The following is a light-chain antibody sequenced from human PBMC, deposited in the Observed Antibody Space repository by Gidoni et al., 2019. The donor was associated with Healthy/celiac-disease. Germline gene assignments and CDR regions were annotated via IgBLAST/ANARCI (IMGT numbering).Light chain of an antibody. J-gene: IGKJ1*01. V-gene: IGKV3-20*01. CDR1: QSVGSSY. CDR3: QQYGSSRT. CDR2: GAS. Sequence: ELVLTQSPGTLSLSPGERATLSCRASQSVGSSYLAWYQQTPGQAPRLLIYGASSRATGIPDRFSGSGSGTDFTLSISRLEPEDFAVYYCQQYGSSRTFGQGTKVEIK.